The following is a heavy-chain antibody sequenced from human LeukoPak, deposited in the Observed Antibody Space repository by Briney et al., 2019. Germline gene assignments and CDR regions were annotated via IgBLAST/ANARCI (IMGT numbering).Heavy chain of an antibody. D-gene: IGHD6-13*01. CDR3: SRARIGSGLTADLQLAYFDY. CDR2: IYTSGST. Sequence: SQTLSLTCTVSGDSISTGSYYWSWIRQPAGRGLEWIGRIYTSGSTKYNPPLKSPVTISLDASKTQFSLNLISVTAADAAMYYCSRARIGSGLTADLQLAYFDYWGQGTPVTVSS. CDR1: GDSISTGSYY. V-gene: IGHV4-61*02. J-gene: IGHJ4*02.